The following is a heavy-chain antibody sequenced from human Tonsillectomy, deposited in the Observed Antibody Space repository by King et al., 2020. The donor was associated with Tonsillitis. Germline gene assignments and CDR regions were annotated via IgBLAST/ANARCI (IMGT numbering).Heavy chain of an antibody. D-gene: IGHD7-27*01. CDR1: GFIFSNYW. CDR2: INNDGSGT. V-gene: IGHV3-74*01. J-gene: IGHJ4*02. Sequence: VQLVESGGGLVQPGGSLTLSCAASGFIFSNYWMHWVRQGPGKGLEWVAHINNDGSGTTYADSVKGRFTISRDNAKSTLHLQMNSLRDEDMAVYYCIRDNWGMNDWGQGTLITVSS. CDR3: IRDNWGMND.